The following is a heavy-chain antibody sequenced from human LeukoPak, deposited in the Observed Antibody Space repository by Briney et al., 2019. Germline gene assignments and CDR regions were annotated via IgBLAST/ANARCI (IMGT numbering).Heavy chain of an antibody. CDR3: AKGSSGYFVDL. CDR1: GFSITDHH. CDR2: ISNDGGGT. Sequence: GGSLRLSCAGAGFSITDHHMDWVRQAPGKGLEWVSAISNDGGGTNYADFVKGRFTISRDNSKNTLFLQMNSLRAEDTALYYCAKGSSGYFVDLWGQGTLVTVSS. V-gene: IGHV3-23*01. D-gene: IGHD3-22*01. J-gene: IGHJ5*02.